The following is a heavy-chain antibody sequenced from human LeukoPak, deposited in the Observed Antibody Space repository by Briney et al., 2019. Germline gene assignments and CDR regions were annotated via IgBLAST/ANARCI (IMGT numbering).Heavy chain of an antibody. CDR2: INPDGSQK. D-gene: IGHD5-24*01. Sequence: GESLRLSCAASGFSFSGSWMNWVRQAPGKGLEWVANINPDGSQKRFVDSVMGRFTMSRDNAKNSLYLQMNSLRSEDTAVFYCADWTDRGYNFWGQGTLVTVSS. V-gene: IGHV3-7*01. J-gene: IGHJ4*02. CDR1: GFSFSGSW. CDR3: ADWTDRGYNF.